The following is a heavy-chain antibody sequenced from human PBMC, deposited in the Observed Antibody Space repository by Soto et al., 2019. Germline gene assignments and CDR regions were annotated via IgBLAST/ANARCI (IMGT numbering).Heavy chain of an antibody. Sequence: SETLSLTCSVSGDSISSSGFDWSWIRQHPGKAPEWIGYIHYTGSTSYNPSLKSRLAISLDASKNQFSLSLGSVTSADTAVYYCARDHRSLGDYYGMDVWGQGTTVTVSS. CDR3: ARDHRSLGDYYGMDV. CDR1: GDSISSSGFD. V-gene: IGHV4-31*03. J-gene: IGHJ6*02. D-gene: IGHD3-10*01. CDR2: IHYTGST.